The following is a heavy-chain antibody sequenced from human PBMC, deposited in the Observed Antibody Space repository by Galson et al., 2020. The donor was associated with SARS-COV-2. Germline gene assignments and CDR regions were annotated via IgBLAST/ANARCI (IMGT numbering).Heavy chain of an antibody. CDR3: ARAIVVVPAAENVYYYYGMDV. J-gene: IGHJ6*02. D-gene: IGHD2-2*01. CDR2: ISAYNGNT. Sequence: ASVKVSCKASGYTFTSYGISWVRQAPGQGLEWMGWISAYNGNTNYAQKLQGRVTMTTDTSTSTAYMELRSLRSDDTAVYYCARAIVVVPAAENVYYYYGMDVWGQGTTVTVSS. CDR1: GYTFTSYG. V-gene: IGHV1-18*01.